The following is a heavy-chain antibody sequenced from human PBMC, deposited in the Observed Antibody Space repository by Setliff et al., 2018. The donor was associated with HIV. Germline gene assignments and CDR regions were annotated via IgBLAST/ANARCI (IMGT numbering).Heavy chain of an antibody. V-gene: IGHV4-4*07. CDR2: IFGSGVT. J-gene: IGHJ4*02. CDR1: GGAIINYD. Sequence: SETLSLTCNVSGGAIINYDWTWVRQPAGKGLEWIGRIFGSGVTNYNTSLESRVTMSLDTSRNHLSLRLRSVTAADTAVYYCVRDNHGFPVDWGRGTLVTVSS. CDR3: VRDNHGFPVD. D-gene: IGHD5-12*01.